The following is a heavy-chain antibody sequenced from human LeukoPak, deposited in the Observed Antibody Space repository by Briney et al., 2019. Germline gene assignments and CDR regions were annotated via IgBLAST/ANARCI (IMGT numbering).Heavy chain of an antibody. D-gene: IGHD3-22*01. CDR3: ARNFGGGDSSGPYY. Sequence: GGSLRLSCAASGFTFSNAWMSWVRQAPGKGLEWVSGINWNGGSTGYVDSVKGRFIISRDNAKNSLYLQMNSLRAEDTAFYYCARNFGGGDSSGPYYWGQGTLVTVSS. CDR2: INWNGGST. V-gene: IGHV3-20*04. J-gene: IGHJ4*02. CDR1: GFTFSNAW.